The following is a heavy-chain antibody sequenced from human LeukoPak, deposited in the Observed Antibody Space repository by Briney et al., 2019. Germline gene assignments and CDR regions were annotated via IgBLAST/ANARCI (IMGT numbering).Heavy chain of an antibody. CDR2: IYYSGST. D-gene: IGHD6-13*01. J-gene: IGHJ5*02. V-gene: IGHV4-59*01. Sequence: SETLSLTCTVSGGSISSYYWSWIRQPPGKGLEWIGYIYYSGSTNYNPSLKSQVTISVDTSKNQFSLKLSSVTAADTAVYYCARGWLLAAGTDANNWFDPWGQGTLVTVSS. CDR1: GGSISSYY. CDR3: ARGWLLAAGTDANNWFDP.